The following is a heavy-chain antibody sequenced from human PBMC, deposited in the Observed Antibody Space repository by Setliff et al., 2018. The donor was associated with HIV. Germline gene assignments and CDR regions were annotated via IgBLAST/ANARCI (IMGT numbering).Heavy chain of an antibody. V-gene: IGHV3-21*01. CDR3: ARGVAAAGTDY. CDR2: ISYSTCDI. D-gene: IGHD6-13*01. J-gene: IGHJ4*02. CDR1: GFTFSSYT. Sequence: GGSLRLSCAASGFTFSSYTMSWVRQAPGKGLEWVSSISYSTCDIYYADSVKGRFTISRDNAKSSLYLQMNSLRAEDTAVYYCARGVAAAGTDYWGQGTLVTVSS.